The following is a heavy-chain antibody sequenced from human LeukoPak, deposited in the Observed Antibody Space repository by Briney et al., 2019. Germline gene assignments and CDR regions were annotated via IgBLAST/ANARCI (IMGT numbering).Heavy chain of an antibody. J-gene: IGHJ4*02. CDR3: ARARGHSYGYGQACFDY. Sequence: GGSLRLSCAASGFTFSSYSMNWVRQAPGKGLEWVSSISSSSSYIYYADSVKGRFTISRDNAKNSLYLQMNSLRAEDTAVYYCARARGHSYGYGQACFDYWGQGTLVTVSS. CDR1: GFTFSSYS. CDR2: ISSSSSYI. V-gene: IGHV3-21*01. D-gene: IGHD5-18*01.